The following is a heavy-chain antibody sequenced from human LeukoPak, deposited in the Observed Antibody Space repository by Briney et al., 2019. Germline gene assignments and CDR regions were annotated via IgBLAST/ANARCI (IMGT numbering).Heavy chain of an antibody. Sequence: PSETLSLTCTVSGDSISINYNWGWIRQPPGKELEWIGSIFYSGATHYSPSLKSRVTISVDTSKNQFSLKLSSMTAADTAVYYCVRHRQWLLFPDYWGQGTLVTVSS. J-gene: IGHJ4*02. CDR1: GDSISINYN. V-gene: IGHV4-39*01. CDR3: VRHRQWLLFPDY. D-gene: IGHD6-19*01. CDR2: IFYSGAT.